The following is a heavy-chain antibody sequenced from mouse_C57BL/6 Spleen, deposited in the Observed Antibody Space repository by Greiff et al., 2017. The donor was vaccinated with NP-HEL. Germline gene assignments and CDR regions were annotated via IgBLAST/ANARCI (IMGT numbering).Heavy chain of an antibody. CDR3: ASRGSSYDYAMDY. Sequence: EVQGVESGGGLVKPGGSLKLSCAASGFTFSDYGMQWVRQAPEKGLEWVAYISSGSSTIYYSDTVKGRFTISRDNAKNTLFLQMTSLRSEDTAMYYCASRGSSYDYAMDYWGQGTSVTVSS. D-gene: IGHD1-1*01. CDR1: GFTFSDYG. J-gene: IGHJ4*01. V-gene: IGHV5-17*01. CDR2: ISSGSSTI.